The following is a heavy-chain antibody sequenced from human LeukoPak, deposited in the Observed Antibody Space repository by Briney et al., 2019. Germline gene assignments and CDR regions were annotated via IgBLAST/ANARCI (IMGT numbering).Heavy chain of an antibody. V-gene: IGHV4-30-2*01. Sequence: SETLSLTCAVSGGSISSGGYSWSWIRQPPGTGLEWIGYIYHSGSTYYNPSLKSRVTISVDRSKNQFSLKLSSVTAADTAVYYCARDTPGLGIYAFDIWGQGTMVTVSS. J-gene: IGHJ3*02. D-gene: IGHD7-27*01. CDR2: IYHSGST. CDR1: GGSISSGGYS. CDR3: ARDTPGLGIYAFDI.